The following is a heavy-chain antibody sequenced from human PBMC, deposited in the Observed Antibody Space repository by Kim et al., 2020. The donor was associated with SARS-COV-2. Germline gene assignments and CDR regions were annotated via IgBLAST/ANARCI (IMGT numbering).Heavy chain of an antibody. CDR1: GFSISSYY. CDR2: IYYSGST. D-gene: IGHD1-26*01. CDR3: ARGLPSGSFPDWYFDL. J-gene: IGHJ2*01. V-gene: IGHV4-59*01. Sequence: SETLSLTCTVSGFSISSYYWSWIRQPPGKGLEWIGYIYYSGSTNYNPSFKSRVTISVDTSKNQFSLKLSSVTAADTAVYYCARGLPSGSFPDWYFDLWGRGTLVTVSS.